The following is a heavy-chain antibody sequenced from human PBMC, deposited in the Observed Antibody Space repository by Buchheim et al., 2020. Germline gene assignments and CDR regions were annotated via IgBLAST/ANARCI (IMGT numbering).Heavy chain of an antibody. J-gene: IGHJ4*02. V-gene: IGHV3-7*03. CDR3: ARGGRADY. CDR2: INPDGGAK. CDR1: GFSLSPYW. D-gene: IGHD1-26*01. Sequence: ETQVVESGGGLVQPGGSLRLSCVASGFSLSPYWMSWVRQTPGKGLHWVANINPDGGAKNYVDSVTGRFTISRDNAKNSLYLEMNNRRVEDSAIYHCARGGRADYWGQGTL.